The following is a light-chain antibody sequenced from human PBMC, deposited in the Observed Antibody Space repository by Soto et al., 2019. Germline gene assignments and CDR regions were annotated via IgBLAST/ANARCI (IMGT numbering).Light chain of an antibody. V-gene: IGKV3-20*01. CDR3: QQYGNSPQT. J-gene: IGKJ1*01. Sequence: EIVSTQSPGTLSLSPGERATLSCRASQSVSSTYVAWYQQRPGQTPKLLIYEASTRATGIPDRFSGSGSGTDYTLTIGRLEPDDFAVYYCQQYGNSPQTFGQGTKVDIK. CDR2: EAS. CDR1: QSVSSTY.